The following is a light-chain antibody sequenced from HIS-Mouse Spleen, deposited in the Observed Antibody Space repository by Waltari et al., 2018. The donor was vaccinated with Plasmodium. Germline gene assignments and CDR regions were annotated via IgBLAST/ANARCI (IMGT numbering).Light chain of an antibody. CDR2: KDS. Sequence: SYELTQPSSVSVSPGQTARITCSGDVLAKKYARWFQQKPGPAPVRVIYKDSERPSGIPERFSGSSSGTTVTLTISGAQVEDEADYYCYSAADNNWVFGGGTKLTVL. V-gene: IGLV3-27*01. J-gene: IGLJ3*02. CDR3: YSAADNNWV. CDR1: VLAKKY.